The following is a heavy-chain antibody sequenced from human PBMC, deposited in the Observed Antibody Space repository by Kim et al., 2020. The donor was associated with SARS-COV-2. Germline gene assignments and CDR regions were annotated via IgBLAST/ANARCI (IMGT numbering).Heavy chain of an antibody. CDR2: ISAYNGNT. Sequence: ASVKVSCKASGYTFTSYGISWVRQAPGQGLEWMGWISAYNGNTNYAQKLQGRVTMTTDTSTSTAYMELRSLRSDDTAVYYCARFAHYYYGSGTPIDGLNDYYYYGMDVWGQGTTVTVSS. D-gene: IGHD3-10*01. J-gene: IGHJ6*02. V-gene: IGHV1-18*01. CDR3: ARFAHYYYGSGTPIDGLNDYYYYGMDV. CDR1: GYTFTSYG.